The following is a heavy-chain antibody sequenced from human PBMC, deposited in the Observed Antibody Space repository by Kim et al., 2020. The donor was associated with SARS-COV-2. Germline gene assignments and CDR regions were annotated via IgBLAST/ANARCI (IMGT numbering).Heavy chain of an antibody. J-gene: IGHJ5*02. Sequence: GGSLRLSCAASGFTFSSYGMHWVRQAPGKWLEWVAVISYDGSNKYYADSVKGRFTISRDNSKNTLYLQMNSLRAEDTAVYYCAKDRELLWFGEEKFSFDPWGQGTLVTVSS. CDR1: GFTFSSYG. D-gene: IGHD3-10*01. CDR3: AKDRELLWFGEEKFSFDP. V-gene: IGHV3-30*18. CDR2: ISYDGSNK.